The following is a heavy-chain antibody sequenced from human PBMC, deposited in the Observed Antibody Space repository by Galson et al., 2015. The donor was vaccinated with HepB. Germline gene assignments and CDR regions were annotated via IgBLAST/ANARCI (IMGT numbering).Heavy chain of an antibody. Sequence: SVKVSCKASGGTFSSYAISWVRQAPGQGLEWMGGIIPIFGTANYAQKFQGRVTITADESTSTAYMELSSLRSEDTAVYYCARGIGRETYYYDSSGYYSYYFDYWGQGTLVTVSS. CDR2: IIPIFGTA. CDR1: GGTFSSYA. J-gene: IGHJ4*02. D-gene: IGHD3-22*01. CDR3: ARGIGRETYYYDSSGYYSYYFDY. V-gene: IGHV1-69*13.